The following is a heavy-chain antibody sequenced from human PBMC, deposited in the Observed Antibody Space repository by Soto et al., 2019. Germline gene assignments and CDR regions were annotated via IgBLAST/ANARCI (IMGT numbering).Heavy chain of an antibody. V-gene: IGHV3-66*01. Sequence: EVQLVESGGGLVQPGGSLRLSCAASGFTVTNYMTWVRQAPGKGLEWVSVIYSGGSTDHADPVKGRITVSRYNSKNTLYLQMYSLRADDTAVYYCAGVFGDYYPGTSAFDYWGQGTLVTVSS. CDR3: AGVFGDYYPGTSAFDY. J-gene: IGHJ4*02. D-gene: IGHD4-17*01. CDR1: GFTVTNY. CDR2: IYSGGST.